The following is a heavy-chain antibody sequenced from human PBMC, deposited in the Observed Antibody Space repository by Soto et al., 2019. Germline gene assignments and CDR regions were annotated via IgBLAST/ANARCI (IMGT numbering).Heavy chain of an antibody. D-gene: IGHD6-19*01. CDR1: GYTFTNYA. CDR2: INAGNGNT. Sequence: GASVKVSCKASGYTFTNYAIHWVRQAPGQRLEWMGWINAGNGNTKYSQKFQGRVTITRDTSASTAYMELSSLRSEDTAVYYCARAVAVPADFDYWGQGVLVTVSS. V-gene: IGHV1-3*01. CDR3: ARAVAVPADFDY. J-gene: IGHJ4*02.